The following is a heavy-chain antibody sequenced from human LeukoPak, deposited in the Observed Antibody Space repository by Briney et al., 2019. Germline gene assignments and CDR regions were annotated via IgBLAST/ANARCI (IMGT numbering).Heavy chain of an antibody. CDR3: ARGSIPGLWFGELFPRTRGDVSYFDY. D-gene: IGHD3-10*01. CDR1: GYTFTSYG. V-gene: IGHV1-18*01. J-gene: IGHJ4*02. CDR2: ISAYNGNT. Sequence: ASVKVSCKASGYTFTSYGISWVRQAPGQGLEWMGWISAYNGNTNYAQKLQGRVTMTTDTSTSTAYMELRSLRSDDTAVYYCARGSIPGLWFGELFPRTRGDVSYFDYWGQGTLVTVSS.